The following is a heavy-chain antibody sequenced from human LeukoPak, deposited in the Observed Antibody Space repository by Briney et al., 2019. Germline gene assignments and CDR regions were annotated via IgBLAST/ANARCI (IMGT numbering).Heavy chain of an antibody. D-gene: IGHD1-26*01. V-gene: IGHV3-30-3*01. CDR2: ISYDENNK. J-gene: IGHJ4*02. CDR3: AREVGGKLDY. Sequence: GGSLRLSCAASGFTFSSHTMHWVRQAPGKGLEWVADISYDENNKYYADSVKGRLTISRDNSKNTLYLQMNSLRAEDTAVYYCAREVGGKLDYGGQGTLVTVSS. CDR1: GFTFSSHT.